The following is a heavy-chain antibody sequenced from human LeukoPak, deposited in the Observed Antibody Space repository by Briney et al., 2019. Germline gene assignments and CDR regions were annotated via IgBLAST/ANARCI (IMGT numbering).Heavy chain of an antibody. J-gene: IGHJ6*04. CDR3: AREERGRQWLFDYDSYGMDV. CDR1: GYSISSGYY. Sequence: SETLSLTCAVSGYSISSGYYWGWIRQPPGKGLEWIGSIYHSGSTYYNPSLKSRVTISVDTSKNQFSLKLSSVTAADTAVYYCAREERGRQWLFDYDSYGMDVWGKGTTVTVSS. CDR2: IYHSGST. V-gene: IGHV4-38-2*02. D-gene: IGHD6-19*01.